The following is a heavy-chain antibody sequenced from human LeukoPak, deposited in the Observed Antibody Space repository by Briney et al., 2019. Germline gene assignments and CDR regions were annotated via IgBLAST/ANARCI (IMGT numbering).Heavy chain of an antibody. Sequence: GGSLRLSCAASGFTFSNYAMHWVRQAPGKGLEWMAIIWYDGSYKYYADSVKGRFTISRVNSKNTLYLQVNSLTAEDTAVYYCARGNSDAFDIWGHGTMVTVSS. D-gene: IGHD4-23*01. V-gene: IGHV3-33*01. CDR2: IWYDGSYK. CDR1: GFTFSNYA. J-gene: IGHJ3*02. CDR3: ARGNSDAFDI.